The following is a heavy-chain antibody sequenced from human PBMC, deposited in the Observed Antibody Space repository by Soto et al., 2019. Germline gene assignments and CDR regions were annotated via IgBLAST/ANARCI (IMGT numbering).Heavy chain of an antibody. CDR1: GYTFIDYG. Sequence: QVQLVQSGAAVKKPGASVKVSCRTSGYTFIDYGISWVRQAPGQGLEWMGWISPHYGNTNHAQKLQGRVTMTTDTSTSTAYMELRSLTSDDTAVYYCARYFEWYNWFDPWGQGTLVTVSS. V-gene: IGHV1-18*01. CDR2: ISPHYGNT. D-gene: IGHD3-9*01. CDR3: ARYFEWYNWFDP. J-gene: IGHJ5*02.